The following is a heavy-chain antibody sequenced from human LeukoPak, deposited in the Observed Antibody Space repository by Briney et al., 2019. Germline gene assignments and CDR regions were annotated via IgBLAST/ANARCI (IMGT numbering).Heavy chain of an antibody. CDR2: ISSSSSYI. CDR1: GFTFSIYS. CDR3: ASRYCTNGVCRYYFDY. J-gene: IGHJ4*02. V-gene: IGHV3-21*01. D-gene: IGHD2-8*01. Sequence: GGSLRLSCAAFGFTFSIYSMNWVRQAPGKGLEWVSTISSSSSYIYYADSVKGRFTISRDNAKNPLYLQMDSLRAEDTAVYYCASRYCTNGVCRYYFDYWGQGTLVTVSS.